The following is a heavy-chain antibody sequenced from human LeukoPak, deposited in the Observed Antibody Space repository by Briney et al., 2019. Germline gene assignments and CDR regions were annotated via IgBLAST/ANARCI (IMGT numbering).Heavy chain of an antibody. J-gene: IGHJ3*02. CDR1: GFTFSSYA. V-gene: IGHV3-23*01. CDR3: TKGRSSGWWGFDVFDI. D-gene: IGHD6-13*01. CDR2: ISGSGGTT. Sequence: PGGSLRLSCAASGFTFSSYAMSWVRQAPGKGLEWVSPISGSGGTTYYADSVKGRFTISRDNSKNTLYLQMNSLRAEDTAVYYCTKGRSSGWWGFDVFDIWGQGTMVTVSS.